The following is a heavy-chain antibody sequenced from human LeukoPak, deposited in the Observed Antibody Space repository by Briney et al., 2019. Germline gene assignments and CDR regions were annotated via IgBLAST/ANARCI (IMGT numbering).Heavy chain of an antibody. CDR1: GFTFSSYS. D-gene: IGHD3-22*01. CDR2: IKQDGSEK. V-gene: IGHV3-7*01. Sequence: PGGSLRLSCAASGFTFSSYSMNWVRQAPGKGLEWVANIKQDGSEKYYVDSVKGRFTISRDNAKNSLYLQMNSLRAEDTAVYYCARTLYYDSSGLNPANFDYWGQGTLVTVSS. J-gene: IGHJ4*02. CDR3: ARTLYYDSSGLNPANFDY.